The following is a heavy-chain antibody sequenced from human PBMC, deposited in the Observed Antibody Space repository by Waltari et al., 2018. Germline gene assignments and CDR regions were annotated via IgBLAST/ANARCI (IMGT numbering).Heavy chain of an antibody. CDR1: GGSISSYY. D-gene: IGHD2-15*01. CDR3: ARLGYCSGGSCYPPYYYYYMDV. V-gene: IGHV4-4*09. CDR2: IYTSGST. J-gene: IGHJ6*03. Sequence: QVQLQESGPGLVKPSETLSLTCTVSGGSISSYYWSWIRQPPGKGLEWIGYIYTSGSTNYNPSLKSRVTISVDTSKNQFSLKLSSVTAADTAVYYCARLGYCSGGSCYPPYYYYYMDVWGKGTTVTVSS.